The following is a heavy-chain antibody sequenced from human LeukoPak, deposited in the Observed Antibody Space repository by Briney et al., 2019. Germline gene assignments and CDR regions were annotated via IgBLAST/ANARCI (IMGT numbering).Heavy chain of an antibody. V-gene: IGHV3-7*04. CDR1: GFLFCSYW. CDR3: ARDGDYAVAY. CDR2: IKPDGSEK. J-gene: IGHJ4*02. D-gene: IGHD4-17*01. Sequence: GSLRLSSTGSGFLFCSYWMSWVRPTPGKGLEWVANIKPDGSEKFYVDSVKGRFTISRDNAKNSMYLEMNSLTAEDTAVYYCARDGDYAVAYWGQGTLVTVSS.